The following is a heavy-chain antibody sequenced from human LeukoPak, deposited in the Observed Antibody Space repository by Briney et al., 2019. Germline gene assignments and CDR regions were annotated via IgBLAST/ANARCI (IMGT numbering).Heavy chain of an antibody. D-gene: IGHD1-26*01. CDR2: ISFDGSNK. CDR3: AKGPWVGATLSLDY. CDR1: GFTFSSYA. V-gene: IGHV3-30*18. J-gene: IGHJ4*02. Sequence: GGSLRLSCAASGFTFSSYAMHWVRQAPDKGLEWVAVISFDGSNKYYADSVRGRFTISRDNSKNTLYLQMNSLRAEDTAVYYCAKGPWVGATLSLDYWGQGTLVTVSS.